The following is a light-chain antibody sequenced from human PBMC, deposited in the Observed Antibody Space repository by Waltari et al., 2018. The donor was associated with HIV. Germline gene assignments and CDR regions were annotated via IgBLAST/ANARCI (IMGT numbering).Light chain of an antibody. J-gene: IGLJ2*01. CDR3: QVWDSGSAHVL. V-gene: IGLV3-21*02. CDR2: GDS. CDR1: NVRTTV. Sequence: SYVLTQPPSVSAAPGQTGRITCGGNNVRTTVVWWHQQKPEQPPVLVVYGDSDRPSGIPERLSGSKSGNTATLTISRVEAGDEADYYCQVWDSGSAHVLFGGGTKLTVL.